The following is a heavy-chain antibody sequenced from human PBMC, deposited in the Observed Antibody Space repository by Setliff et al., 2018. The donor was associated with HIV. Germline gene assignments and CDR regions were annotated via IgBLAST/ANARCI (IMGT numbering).Heavy chain of an antibody. D-gene: IGHD6-19*01. CDR2: INHSGST. CDR3: AIRGSSGWYVGGYFDY. J-gene: IGHJ4*02. V-gene: IGHV4-34*01. Sequence: SLTCAVYGGSFSGYYWSWIRQPPGKGLEWIGEINHSGSTNYNPSLKSRVTISVDTSKNQFSLELSSVTAADTAVYYCAIRGSSGWYVGGYFDYWGQGTLVTVSS. CDR1: GGSFSGYY.